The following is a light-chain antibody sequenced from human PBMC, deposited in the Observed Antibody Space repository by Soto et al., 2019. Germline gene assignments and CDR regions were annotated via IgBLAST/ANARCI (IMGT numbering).Light chain of an antibody. CDR1: CSDVGSYNL. V-gene: IGLV2-23*02. J-gene: IGLJ1*01. CDR2: EVS. Sequence: QSSLTRPARLSGSPGPSITISCPGNCSDVGSYNLVSWYQQHPGKAPKLMIYEVSKRPSGVSNRFSGSKSGNTASLTISGLQAEDEADYYCCSYAGSSTFYVFGTGTKVTVL. CDR3: CSYAGSSTFYV.